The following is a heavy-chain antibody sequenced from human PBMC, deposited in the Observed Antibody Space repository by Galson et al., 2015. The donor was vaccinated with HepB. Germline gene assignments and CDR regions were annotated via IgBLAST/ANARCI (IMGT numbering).Heavy chain of an antibody. CDR3: ARDQGPLARGAPRIYYYYGMDV. D-gene: IGHD6-6*01. Sequence: SVKVPCKASGYTFTSYAMNWVRQAPGQGLEWMGWINTNTGNPTYAQGFTGRFVFSLDTSVSTAYLQISSLKAEDTAVYYCARDQGPLARGAPRIYYYYGMDVWGQGTTVTVSS. CDR1: GYTFTSYA. CDR2: INTNTGNP. J-gene: IGHJ6*02. V-gene: IGHV7-4-1*02.